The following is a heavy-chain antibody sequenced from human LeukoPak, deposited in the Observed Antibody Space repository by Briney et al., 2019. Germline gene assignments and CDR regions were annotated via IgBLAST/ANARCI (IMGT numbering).Heavy chain of an antibody. D-gene: IGHD1-26*01. J-gene: IGHJ4*02. CDR3: AREGRIGGSLAY. Sequence: SETLSLTCTVSGGSISSYYWSWIRQPPGKGLEWIGYIYYSGSTNYIPSLKSRVTISVDTSKNQFSLKLSSVTAADTAVYYCAREGRIGGSLAYWGQGTLVTVSS. V-gene: IGHV4-59*01. CDR1: GGSISSYY. CDR2: IYYSGST.